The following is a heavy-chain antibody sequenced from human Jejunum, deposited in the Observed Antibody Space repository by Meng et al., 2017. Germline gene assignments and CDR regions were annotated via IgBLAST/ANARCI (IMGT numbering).Heavy chain of an antibody. CDR1: GGSISGYF. CDR3: ARHEVDFDN. J-gene: IGHJ4*02. CDR2: FTRGGTT. D-gene: IGHD1-26*01. V-gene: IGHV4-34*02. Sequence: GQLQRWGAGLLKPSETLSLTCGVYGGSISGYFWSWIRQAPGEGLEWVGEFTRGGTTNYNPSLKSRVTISADTSKNQFSLTLSSVSAADTAAYYCARHEVDFDNWGQGTLVTVSS.